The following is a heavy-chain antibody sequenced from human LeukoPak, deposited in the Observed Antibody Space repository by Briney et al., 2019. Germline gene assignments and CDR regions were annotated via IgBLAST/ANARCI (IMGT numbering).Heavy chain of an antibody. D-gene: IGHD6-19*01. J-gene: IGHJ5*02. CDR3: AGLYSSGWYGP. CDR1: GFTFSSYA. Sequence: PGGSLRLSCAASGFTFSSYAMSWVRQAPGKGLEWVSSISSSSSYIYYADSVKGRFTISRDNAENSLYLQMNSLRAEDTAVYYCAGLYSSGWYGPWGQGTLVTVSS. CDR2: ISSSSSYI. V-gene: IGHV3-21*01.